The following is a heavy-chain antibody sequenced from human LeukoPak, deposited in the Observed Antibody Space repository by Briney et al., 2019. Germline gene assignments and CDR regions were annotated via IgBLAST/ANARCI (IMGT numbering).Heavy chain of an antibody. CDR2: IYTSGST. J-gene: IGHJ6*03. D-gene: IGHD3-3*01. V-gene: IGHV4-4*07. CDR1: GGSISSYY. Sequence: PSETLSLTCSVSGGSISSYYWSWIRQPAGKGLEWIGRIYTSGSTNYNPSLKSRVTMSVDTSKNQFSLKLSSVTAADTAVYYCARSVVSGYDSDYSMDVWGKGTTVTVSS. CDR3: ARSVVSGYDSDYSMDV.